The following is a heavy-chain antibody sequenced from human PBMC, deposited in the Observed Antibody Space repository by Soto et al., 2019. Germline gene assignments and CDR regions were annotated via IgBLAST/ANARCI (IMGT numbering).Heavy chain of an antibody. V-gene: IGHV3-9*01. CDR2: ISWNSGSI. CDR1: GFTFDDYA. J-gene: IGHJ6*02. CDR3: ARHYTMDV. Sequence: GGSLRLSCAASGFTFDDYAMHWVRQAPGKGLEWVSGISWNSGSIGYADSVKGRFTISRDNAKNSLYLQMNSLKASDTAMYYCARHYTMDVWGQGTTVTVSS.